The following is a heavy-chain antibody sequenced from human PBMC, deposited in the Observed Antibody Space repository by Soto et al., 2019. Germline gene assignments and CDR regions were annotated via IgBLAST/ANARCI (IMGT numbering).Heavy chain of an antibody. V-gene: IGHV4-34*01. CDR2: INHSGST. CDR1: GGSFSGYY. CDR3: ARDRITMVRGVIINYYYYGMDV. J-gene: IGHJ6*02. D-gene: IGHD3-10*01. Sequence: SETLSLTCSVYGGSFSGYYWSWIRQPPGKGLEWIGEINHSGSTNYNPSLKSRVTISVDTSKNQFSLKLSSVTAADTAVYYCARDRITMVRGVIINYYYYGMDVWGQGNTVT.